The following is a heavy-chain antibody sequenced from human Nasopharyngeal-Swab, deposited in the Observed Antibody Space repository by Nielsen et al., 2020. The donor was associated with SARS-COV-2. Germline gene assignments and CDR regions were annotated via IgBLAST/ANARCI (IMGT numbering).Heavy chain of an antibody. D-gene: IGHD6-13*01. CDR3: ARLESSSWYWSY. V-gene: IGHV3-7*01. Sequence: GGSLRLSCAASGFTFSSYWMCWVRQAPGKGLEWVANIKQDGSEKYYVDSVKGRFSISRYHAKNSLYLQMNSLRAEYTAVYYCARLESSSWYWSYWGQGTLVTVSS. CDR1: GFTFSSYW. J-gene: IGHJ4*02. CDR2: IKQDGSEK.